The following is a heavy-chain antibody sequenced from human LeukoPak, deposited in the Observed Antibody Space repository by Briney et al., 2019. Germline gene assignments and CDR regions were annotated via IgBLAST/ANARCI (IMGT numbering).Heavy chain of an antibody. CDR3: ARRSLMGPTNHNYFMDV. CDR1: GGSISGYY. D-gene: IGHD1-26*01. Sequence: SETLSLTCTVSGGSISGYYWSWVRQPPGKGLEWIAYIHYSGRTSYNPSLKSGVTILVDTSKNQVSLRMTSVTAADTAVYYCARRSLMGPTNHNYFMDVWGNGTTVTVAS. V-gene: IGHV4-59*08. CDR2: IHYSGRT. J-gene: IGHJ6*03.